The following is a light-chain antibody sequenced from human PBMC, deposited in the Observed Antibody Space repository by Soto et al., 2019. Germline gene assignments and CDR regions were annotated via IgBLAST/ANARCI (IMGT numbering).Light chain of an antibody. CDR2: SAS. CDR3: QQSYSTPRT. J-gene: IGKJ1*01. CDR1: QGIGSW. Sequence: QMTQSPSSVSASVGDTVTITCRASQGIGSWLAWYHQIPGKAPRLLIYSASSLQSGTSSRFTGRGSGTDLTITISSLQPEDFETDYCQQSYSTPRTFGQGTKVDIK. V-gene: IGKV1-12*01.